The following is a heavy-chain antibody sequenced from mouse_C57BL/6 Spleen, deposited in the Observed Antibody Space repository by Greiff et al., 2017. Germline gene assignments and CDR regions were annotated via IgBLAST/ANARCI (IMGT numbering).Heavy chain of an antibody. CDR2: ISGGGGNT. CDR1: GFTFSSYT. J-gene: IGHJ4*01. CDR3: ARHGGRYAMDY. V-gene: IGHV5-9*01. Sequence: EVKVVESGGGLVKPGGSLKLSCAASGFTFSSYTMSWVRQTPEKRLEWVATISGGGGNTYYPDSVKGRFTISRDNAKNTLYLQMSSLRSEDTALYYCARHGGRYAMDYWGQGTSVTVSS.